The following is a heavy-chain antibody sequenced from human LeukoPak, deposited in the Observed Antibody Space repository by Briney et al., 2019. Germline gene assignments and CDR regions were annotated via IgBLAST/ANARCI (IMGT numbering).Heavy chain of an antibody. J-gene: IGHJ5*02. V-gene: IGHV4-59*08. Sequence: PSETQSLTCTVSGGSISSYYWSWIRQPPGKGLEWIGYIYYSGSTNYNPSLKSRVTISVDTSKNQFSLKLSSVTAADTAVYYCARLYGSGTWSWFDPWGQGTLVTVSS. CDR2: IYYSGST. CDR1: GGSISSYY. D-gene: IGHD3-10*01. CDR3: ARLYGSGTWSWFDP.